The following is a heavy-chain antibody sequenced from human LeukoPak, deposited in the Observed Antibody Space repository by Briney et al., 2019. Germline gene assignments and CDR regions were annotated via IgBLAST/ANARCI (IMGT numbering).Heavy chain of an antibody. CDR2: TYYRSKWYN. CDR1: GDSVSSNSAV. J-gene: IGHJ5*02. Sequence: SQTLSLTCAISGDSVSSNSAVWNWIRQSPSRGLEWLGRTYYRSKWYNDYALSVTSRMTINPDTSKNQFSLQLNSVTPEDTAVYYCARGELTGENWFDPWGQGTLVTVSS. CDR3: ARGELTGENWFDP. D-gene: IGHD7-27*01. V-gene: IGHV6-1*01.